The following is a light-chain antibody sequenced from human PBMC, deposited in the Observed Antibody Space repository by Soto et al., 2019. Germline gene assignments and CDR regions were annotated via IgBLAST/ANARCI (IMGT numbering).Light chain of an antibody. CDR3: QQSYSTPRT. Sequence: DLQMTQSPSSLSASEGDRVTITCRASQSISSYLNWYQQKPGKAPKLLIYGASSLQSGVPSRFSGSGSGTDFTLTISSLQPEDFATYYCQQSYSTPRTFGQGTKVEIK. J-gene: IGKJ1*01. CDR1: QSISSY. V-gene: IGKV1-39*01. CDR2: GAS.